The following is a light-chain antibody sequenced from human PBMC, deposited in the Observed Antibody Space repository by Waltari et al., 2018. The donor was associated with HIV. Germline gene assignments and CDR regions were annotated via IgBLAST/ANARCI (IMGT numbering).Light chain of an antibody. J-gene: IGLJ1*01. CDR3: CSYAGSYTYV. CDR2: DVS. CDR1: SSDVGGYDY. V-gene: IGLV2-11*01. Sequence: QSALTQPRSVSGSPGQSVTISCTGTSSDVGGYDYVSWYQHHPGKAPKLMIYDVSKRPSGVPDRFSGSKSGNTASLTISGLQAEDEAEYFCCSYAGSYTYVFGIGTKVTVL.